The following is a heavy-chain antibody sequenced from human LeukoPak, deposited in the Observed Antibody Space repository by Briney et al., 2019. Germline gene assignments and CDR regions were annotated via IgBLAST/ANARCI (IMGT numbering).Heavy chain of an antibody. CDR1: GYTFTGYY. CDR2: INPNSGGT. Sequence: GASVKVSCKASGYTFTGYYIHWMRQAPGQGLEWMGWINPNSGGTNYIQKFQGRVTMTRDTSISTAYTELSRLRSDDTAVYYCARSTTPNENEYFEHWGQGTLVTVSS. CDR3: ARSTTPNENEYFEH. V-gene: IGHV1-2*02. J-gene: IGHJ1*01. D-gene: IGHD2/OR15-2a*01.